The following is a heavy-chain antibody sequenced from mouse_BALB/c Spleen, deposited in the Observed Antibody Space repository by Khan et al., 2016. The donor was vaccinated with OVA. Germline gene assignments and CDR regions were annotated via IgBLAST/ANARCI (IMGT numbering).Heavy chain of an antibody. V-gene: IGHV1S135*01. CDR2: IDPFSGGT. CDR3: TRHGDVAWFTY. D-gene: IGHD2-13*01. Sequence: IQLVQSGPELMKPGTSVKISCKASGYSFTTYYIHWVIQTHGKSLEWIGYIDPFSGGTTYNQKFKGKATLTVDKSSSTAYIHLSNLTSEDSAVYYCTRHGDVAWFTYWGQGTLVTVSA. CDR1: GYSFTTYY. J-gene: IGHJ3*01.